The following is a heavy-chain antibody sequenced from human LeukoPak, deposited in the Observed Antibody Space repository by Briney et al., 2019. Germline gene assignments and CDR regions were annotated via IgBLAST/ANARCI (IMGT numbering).Heavy chain of an antibody. Sequence: PSETLSLTCAVYGGSFSGYYWSWIRQPPGKGLEWIGEINHSGSTNYNPSLESRVTISVDTSKNQFSLKLSSVTAADTAVYYCARSPSSGWYKYFDYWGQGTLVTVSS. CDR2: INHSGST. CDR1: GGSFSGYY. CDR3: ARSPSSGWYKYFDY. V-gene: IGHV4-34*01. D-gene: IGHD6-19*01. J-gene: IGHJ4*02.